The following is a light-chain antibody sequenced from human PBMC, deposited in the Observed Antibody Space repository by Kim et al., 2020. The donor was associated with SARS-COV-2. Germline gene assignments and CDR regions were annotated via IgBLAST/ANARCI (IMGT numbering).Light chain of an antibody. CDR3: QQYNSYPLT. V-gene: IGKV1-5*03. J-gene: IGKJ4*01. CDR1: QSISSW. CDR2: KAS. Sequence: AAVGDRVTRPCRSSQSISSWLAWYQQKPGKAPKLLIYKASSLESGVPSRFSGSGSGTEFTLTISSLQPDDFATYYCQQYNSYPLTFGGGTKVDIK.